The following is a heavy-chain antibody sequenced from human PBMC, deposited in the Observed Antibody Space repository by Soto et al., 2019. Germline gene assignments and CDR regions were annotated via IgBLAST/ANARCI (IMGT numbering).Heavy chain of an antibody. CDR1: GFTFSTYW. D-gene: IGHD2-15*01. J-gene: IGHJ4*02. CDR3: VYCSGGNCY. V-gene: IGHV3-74*01. Sequence: PGGSLRLSCAASGFTFSTYWMHWVRQAPGKGLVWVSRISRDGRSTSYADSVKGRFTISGDNAKNMLYLQMNGLRAEDTAVYYCVYCSGGNCYWGQGTLVTVSS. CDR2: ISRDGRST.